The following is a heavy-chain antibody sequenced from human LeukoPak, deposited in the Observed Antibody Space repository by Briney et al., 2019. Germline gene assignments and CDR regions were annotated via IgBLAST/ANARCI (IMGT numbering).Heavy chain of an antibody. CDR3: ARHAGGSYSSSSAYDY. CDR1: GGSIRDYY. CDR2: WFYSGDT. Sequence: PSGTLSLTCTVSGGSIRDYYWNWIRQSPGKGLEWIGYWFYSGDTNYNPSLKSRVTMSVDTSKNQFSLKLSSVTAADTAVYYCARHAGGSYSSSSAYDYWGQGTLVTVSS. V-gene: IGHV4-59*08. D-gene: IGHD6-6*01. J-gene: IGHJ4*02.